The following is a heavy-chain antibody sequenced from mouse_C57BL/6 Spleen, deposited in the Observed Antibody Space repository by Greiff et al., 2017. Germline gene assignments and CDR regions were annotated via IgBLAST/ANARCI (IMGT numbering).Heavy chain of an antibody. D-gene: IGHD2-4*01. CDR2: IYPGDGDT. V-gene: IGHV1-80*01. CDR3: ASFYYDDDDHFEG. CDR1: GYAFSSYW. Sequence: VQLQQSGAELVKPGASVKISCKASGYAFSSYWMTWVQQRPGKGLEWIGQIYPGDGDTNYNGKFKGKATLTADKSSSTAYMQLSSLTSEDSAVYFCASFYYDDDDHFEGRGTGTTVTV. J-gene: IGHJ1*03.